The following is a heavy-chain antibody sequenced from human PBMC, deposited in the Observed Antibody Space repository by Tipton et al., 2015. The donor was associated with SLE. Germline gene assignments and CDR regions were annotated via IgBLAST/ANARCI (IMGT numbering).Heavy chain of an antibody. V-gene: IGHV1-18*01. J-gene: IGHJ6*03. CDR3: ARGTSEGGFYHYYLDV. D-gene: IGHD3-16*01. CDR1: GYTFNTKG. CDR2: IDPDNGNT. Sequence: QLVQSGAGVKRPGASVKVSCKASGYTFNTKGISWVRQAPGQGLEWMGWIDPDNGNTNYAQKFQGRVTMTTDTSTSTGYLEVRNLRSDDTAVYYCARGTSEGGFYHYYLDVWGKGTTVTVSS.